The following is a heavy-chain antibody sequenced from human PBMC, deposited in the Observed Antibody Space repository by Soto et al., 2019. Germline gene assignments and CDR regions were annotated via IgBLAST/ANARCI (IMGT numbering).Heavy chain of an antibody. J-gene: IGHJ6*02. CDR1: GGTFSSYA. D-gene: IGHD5-18*01. V-gene: IGHV1-69*01. CDR2: IIPIFGTG. Sequence: QVQLVQSGAEVKKPGSSVKVSCKASGGTFSSYAIRWVRQAPGQGLEWLGGIIPIFGTGNYAQKFQGRVTITADESTRTAYMELSSLRSEDTGVYECARGPLGRWIQPYYFYGMDVWGQGTTVTVSS. CDR3: ARGPLGRWIQPYYFYGMDV.